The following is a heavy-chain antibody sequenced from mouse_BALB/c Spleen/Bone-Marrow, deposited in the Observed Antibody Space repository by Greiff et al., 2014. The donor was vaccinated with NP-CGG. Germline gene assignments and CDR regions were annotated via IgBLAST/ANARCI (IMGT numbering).Heavy chain of an antibody. CDR1: GFTFSDFY. V-gene: IGHV5-4*02. CDR3: TRDRGVQGYAMDY. CDR2: ISDGGSYI. J-gene: IGHJ4*01. Sequence: DVMLVESGGGLVKPGGSLKPSCAASGFTFSDFYMYWVRQTPEKRLEWVATISDGGSYIYYPDSVKGRFTISRDDAKNNLYLQMSSLKSEDTAMYYCTRDRGVQGYAMDYWGQGTSVTVSS. D-gene: IGHD2-14*01.